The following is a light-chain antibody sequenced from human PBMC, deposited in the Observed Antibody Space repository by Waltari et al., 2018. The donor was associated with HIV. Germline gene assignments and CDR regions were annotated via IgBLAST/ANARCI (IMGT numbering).Light chain of an antibody. CDR1: TSDVVPDNF. J-gene: IGLJ1*01. V-gene: IGLV2-11*01. CDR3: CSFSGNFV. Sequence: QSVLTQPRSVSGSPGQSVTISCTGLTSDVVPDNFVSWYQQHPGQAPKLLIFDVTKRPSGVPPRFSGSRSGNTASLTISPLQTGDEADYYCCSFSGNFVFGTGTEVTV. CDR2: DVT.